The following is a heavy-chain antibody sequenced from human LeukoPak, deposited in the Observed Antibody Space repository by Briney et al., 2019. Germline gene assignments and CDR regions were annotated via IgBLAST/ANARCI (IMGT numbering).Heavy chain of an antibody. D-gene: IGHD1-1*01. CDR2: INHSGST. CDR1: GGSISSSSYY. CDR3: ARRRRVLGSWIDY. V-gene: IGHV4-39*07. J-gene: IGHJ4*02. Sequence: RSSETLSLTCTVSGGSISSSSYYWGWIRQPPGKGLEWIGEINHSGSTNYNPSLKSRVTISVDTSKNQFSLKLSSVTAADTAVYYCARRRRVLGSWIDYWGQGTLVTVSS.